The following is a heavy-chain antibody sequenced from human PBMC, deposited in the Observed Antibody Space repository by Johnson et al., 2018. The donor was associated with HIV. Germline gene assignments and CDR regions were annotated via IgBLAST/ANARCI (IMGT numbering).Heavy chain of an antibody. J-gene: IGHJ3*01. V-gene: IGHV3-66*01. Sequence: VQLVESGGGLVQPGGSLRLSCVASGFTVSSNYMSWVRQAPGKGLEWVSVIYSGGSTDYADSVKGRFTITRDNSKNTLYLQMNSLRAEDTAIYYCAITSGTDAFDFWGRGTMVTVSS. CDR3: AITSGTDAFDF. CDR1: GFTVSSNY. D-gene: IGHD1-1*01. CDR2: IYSGGST.